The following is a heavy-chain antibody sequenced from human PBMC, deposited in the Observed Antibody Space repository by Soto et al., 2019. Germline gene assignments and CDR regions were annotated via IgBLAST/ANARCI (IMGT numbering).Heavy chain of an antibody. CDR1: GLSLSTSGEA. V-gene: IGHV2-5*02. CDR2: IYWDDDK. CDR3: AHYVSASPAGWFDP. D-gene: IGHD3-10*01. J-gene: IGHJ5*02. Sequence: QITLKESGPTLVKPTQTLTLTCSFSGLSLSTSGEAVGWIRQPPGKALEWLALIYWDDDKFFNPTLKTRLTITKDTSKTQVVLTLPTMDPVATATYSCAHYVSASPAGWFDPWGQGVLVTVSS.